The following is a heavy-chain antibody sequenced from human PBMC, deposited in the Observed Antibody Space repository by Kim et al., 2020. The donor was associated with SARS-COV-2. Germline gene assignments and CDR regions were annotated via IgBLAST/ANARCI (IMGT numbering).Heavy chain of an antibody. CDR1: GGTFSSYT. Sequence: SVKVSCKASGGTFSSYTISWVRQAPGQGLEWMGRIIPILGIANYAQKFQGRVTITADKSTSTAYMELSSLRSEDTAVYYCATSTYRPPYGMDVWGQGTTVSVSS. J-gene: IGHJ6*02. CDR2: IIPILGIA. V-gene: IGHV1-69*02. D-gene: IGHD3-16*01. CDR3: ATSTYRPPYGMDV.